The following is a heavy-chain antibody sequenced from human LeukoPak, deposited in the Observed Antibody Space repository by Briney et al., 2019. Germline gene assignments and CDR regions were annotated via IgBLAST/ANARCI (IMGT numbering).Heavy chain of an antibody. J-gene: IGHJ4*02. CDR1: GGSISSYY. CDR2: IYYSGST. D-gene: IGHD3-22*01. V-gene: IGHV4-59*01. CDR3: ARVGVEARYYYDSSGYQLIFDY. Sequence: PSGTLSLTCTVSGGSISSYYWSWIRQPPGKGLEWIGYIYYSGSTNYNPSLKSRVTISVDTSKNQFSLKLSSVTAADTAVYYCARVGVEARYYYDSSGYQLIFDYWGQGTLVTVSS.